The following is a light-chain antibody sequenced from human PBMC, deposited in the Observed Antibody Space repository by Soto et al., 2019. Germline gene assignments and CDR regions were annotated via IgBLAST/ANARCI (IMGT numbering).Light chain of an antibody. J-gene: IGKJ1*01. CDR3: LQHYRYPWT. CDR2: DAS. V-gene: IGKV1-17*01. CDR1: QGIRID. Sequence: DIQMTQSPSSLSASVGDRVTITCRASQGIRIDLGWYQQKPGKAPKRLIYDASNLQSGVPSRFSGSGSGTEFTLTISSLQPEDFATDSCLQHYRYPWTFGQGTKVEVK.